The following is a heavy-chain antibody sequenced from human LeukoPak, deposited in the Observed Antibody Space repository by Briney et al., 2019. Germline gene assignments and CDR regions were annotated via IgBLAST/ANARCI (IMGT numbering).Heavy chain of an antibody. V-gene: IGHV3-21*01. J-gene: IGHJ3*02. CDR3: ARDIGYYAFDI. Sequence: GGSLRLSCAASGFTFSGFNLNWVRQAPGKGLEWVSSINSNGHYIFYADSVKGRFTISRDNAKNSLFLQMNSLRAEDTAVYYCARDIGYYAFDIWGQGTMVTVSS. CDR2: INSNGHYI. CDR1: GFTFSGFN. D-gene: IGHD3-22*01.